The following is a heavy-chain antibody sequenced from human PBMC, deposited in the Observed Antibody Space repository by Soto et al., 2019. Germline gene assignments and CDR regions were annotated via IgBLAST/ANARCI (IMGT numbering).Heavy chain of an antibody. J-gene: IGHJ4*02. CDR2: INPNSGGT. CDR1: GYTFTSSY. D-gene: IGHD2-15*01. Sequence: QVQLVQSGAEVKKPGASVKVSCKASGYTFTSSYINWVRQAPGQGLEWMGGINPNSGGTNYAQKFQGRVTITRDTSISTAYMELSRLRSDETGVYYCARAGGRRLVYWGQGTLVTFSS. V-gene: IGHV1-2*01. CDR3: ARAGGRRLVY.